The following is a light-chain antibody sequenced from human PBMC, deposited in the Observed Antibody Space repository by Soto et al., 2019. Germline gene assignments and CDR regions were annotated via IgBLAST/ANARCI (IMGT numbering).Light chain of an antibody. Sequence: IQITQSPSTLSASVGDRVTITCRASQSISSWLAWYQQKPGKAPKLLIYKASSLESGVPSMFSGSGSGTEFTLTISSLQPDDFATYYCQPYNIYPLIFGGGTKVDIK. V-gene: IGKV1-5*03. J-gene: IGKJ4*01. CDR2: KAS. CDR1: QSISSW. CDR3: QPYNIYPLI.